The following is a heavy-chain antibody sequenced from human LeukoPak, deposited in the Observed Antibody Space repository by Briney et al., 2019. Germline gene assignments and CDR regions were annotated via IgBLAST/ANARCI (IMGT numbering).Heavy chain of an antibody. J-gene: IGHJ4*02. CDR1: GFTFSSYG. D-gene: IGHD3-22*01. Sequence: PGGSLRLSCAASGFTFSSYGMHWVRQAPGKGLEWVAFIRYDGSNKYYADSVKGRFTISRDNSKNTLYLQMNGLRAEDTAVYYCAKDTEDSSGYTYYFDYWGQGTLVTVSS. CDR3: AKDTEDSSGYTYYFDY. CDR2: IRYDGSNK. V-gene: IGHV3-30*02.